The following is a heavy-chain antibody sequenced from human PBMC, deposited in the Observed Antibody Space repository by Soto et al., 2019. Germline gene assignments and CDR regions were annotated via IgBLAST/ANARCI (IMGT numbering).Heavy chain of an antibody. CDR2: ISYDGSNK. V-gene: IGHV3-30-3*01. D-gene: IGHD3-22*01. CDR3: ARVEFNSDYDVLDI. Sequence: PGGSLRLSCAASGFTFSSYAMHWVRQAPGKGLEWVAVISYDGSNKYYADSVKGRFTISRDNSKNTLYLQMNSLRAEDTAVYYCARVEFNSDYDVLDICGQGIVVTVSS. CDR1: GFTFSSYA. J-gene: IGHJ3*02.